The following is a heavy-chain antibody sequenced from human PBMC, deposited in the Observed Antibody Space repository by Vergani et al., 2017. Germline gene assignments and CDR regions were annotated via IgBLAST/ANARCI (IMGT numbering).Heavy chain of an antibody. CDR1: GFTFSDYY. D-gene: IGHD3-3*01. Sequence: QVQLVESGGGLVKPGGSLRLSCAASGFTFSDYYMSWIRQAPGKGPEWVSYISSSGSTIYYADSVKGRFTISRDNAKNSLYLQMNSLRAEDTAVYYCARDHKRYDFWSGYYTNYYYMDVWGKGTTVTVSS. J-gene: IGHJ6*03. V-gene: IGHV3-11*01. CDR3: ARDHKRYDFWSGYYTNYYYMDV. CDR2: ISSSGSTI.